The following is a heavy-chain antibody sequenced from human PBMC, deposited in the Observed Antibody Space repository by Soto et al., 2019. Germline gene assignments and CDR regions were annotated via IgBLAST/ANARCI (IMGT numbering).Heavy chain of an antibody. Sequence: ASVKVSCKASGYTFTSHGISWVRQAPGQGLEWMGWISAYNGNTNYAQKLQGRVTMTTDTSTSTAYMELRSLRSDDTAVYYCARDKSAIVVVPAAQRRADAGGYYYYMDVWGKGTTVTVSS. J-gene: IGHJ6*03. CDR1: GYTFTSHG. CDR2: ISAYNGNT. D-gene: IGHD2-2*01. V-gene: IGHV1-18*01. CDR3: ARDKSAIVVVPAAQRRADAGGYYYYMDV.